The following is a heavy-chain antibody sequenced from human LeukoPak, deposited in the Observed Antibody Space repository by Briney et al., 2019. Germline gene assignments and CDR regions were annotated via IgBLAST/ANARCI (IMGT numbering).Heavy chain of an antibody. D-gene: IGHD1-26*01. CDR2: IYYSGST. CDR3: ARNSGALVGAYDY. CDR1: GGSISSYY. J-gene: IGHJ4*02. Sequence: SETLSLTCTVSGGSISSYYWSWIRQPPGKGLEWIGYIYYSGSTNYNPSLKSRVTISVDTSKNQFSLKLSSVTAADTAVYYCARNSGALVGAYDYWGQGTLVTVPS. V-gene: IGHV4-59*08.